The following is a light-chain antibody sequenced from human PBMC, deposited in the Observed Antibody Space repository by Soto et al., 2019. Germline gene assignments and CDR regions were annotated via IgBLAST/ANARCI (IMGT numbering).Light chain of an antibody. CDR2: DAS. V-gene: IGKV3-11*01. Sequence: EIVLPQYPATLSLSPGERATLSCRASQSVSSYLAWYQQKPGQAPRLLIYDASNRATGIPARFSGSGSGTDFTLTISSLEPEDFAVYYCQQRSNWPPTFGGGTKVEIK. J-gene: IGKJ4*01. CDR3: QQRSNWPPT. CDR1: QSVSSY.